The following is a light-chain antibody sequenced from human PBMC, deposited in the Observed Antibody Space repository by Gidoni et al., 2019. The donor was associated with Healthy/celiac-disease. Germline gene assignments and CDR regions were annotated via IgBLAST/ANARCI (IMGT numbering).Light chain of an antibody. CDR3: QQYNNWPYT. CDR2: GAS. Sequence: EIEMTQAPATRSVSTGERATLSCRASQSVSSNLAWYQQKPGQAPMLLIYGASTRATGIPARFSGSGSGTEFTLTISSLQSEDFAVYYCQQYNNWPYTFGQGTKLEIK. V-gene: IGKV3-15*01. J-gene: IGKJ2*01. CDR1: QSVSSN.